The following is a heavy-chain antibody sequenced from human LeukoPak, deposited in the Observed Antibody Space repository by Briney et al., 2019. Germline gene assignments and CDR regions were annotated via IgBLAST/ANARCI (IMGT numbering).Heavy chain of an antibody. CDR3: ARVGGYYDILTGYLYYYYMDV. J-gene: IGHJ6*03. V-gene: IGHV4-59*01. CDR1: GGSISSYY. D-gene: IGHD3-9*01. CDR2: IYYSGST. Sequence: PSETLSLTCTVSGGSISSYYWSWIRQPPGKGLEWIGYIYYSGSTNYNPSLKSRVTISVDTSKNQFSLKLSSVTAADTAVYYCARVGGYYDILTGYLYYYYMDVWGKGTTVTVSS.